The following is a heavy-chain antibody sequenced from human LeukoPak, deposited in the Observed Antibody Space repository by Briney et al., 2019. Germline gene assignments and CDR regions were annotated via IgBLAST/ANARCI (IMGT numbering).Heavy chain of an antibody. Sequence: GASVKVTCKASGGTFSSYAISWVRQAPGQGLKWMGRIIPIFGTANYAQKFQGRVTITTDESTSTAYMELSSLRSEDTAVYYCASTYYGSGSYGTLDYWGQGTLVTVSS. CDR1: GGTFSSYA. CDR3: ASTYYGSGSYGTLDY. CDR2: IIPIFGTA. J-gene: IGHJ4*02. V-gene: IGHV1-69*05. D-gene: IGHD3-10*01.